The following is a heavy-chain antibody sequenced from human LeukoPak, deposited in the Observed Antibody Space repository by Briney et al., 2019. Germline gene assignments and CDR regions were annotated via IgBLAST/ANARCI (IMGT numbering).Heavy chain of an antibody. J-gene: IGHJ6*04. V-gene: IGHV3-48*03. CDR2: ISSRGSTI. Sequence: GGSLRLSCGGSGFTFTSYEINWVRQAPGKGLEWASYISSRGSTIYYADSVKGRFTISRDNAKNSLYLRMNSLRAEDTAVYYCARLRGSGSPNYYYYGMDVWGKGTTVTVSS. CDR1: GFTFTSYE. CDR3: ARLRGSGSPNYYYYGMDV. D-gene: IGHD3-10*01.